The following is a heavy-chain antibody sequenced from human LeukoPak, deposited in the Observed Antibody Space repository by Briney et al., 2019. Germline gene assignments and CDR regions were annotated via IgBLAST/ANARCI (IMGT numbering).Heavy chain of an antibody. CDR2: FSWTSGRI. V-gene: IGHV3-9*01. CDR1: GFTFDDYA. D-gene: IGHD3-10*01. CDR3: TKAYGSGSYTSPFDY. J-gene: IGHJ4*02. Sequence: GGSLRLSCAVSGFTFDDYAMHWVRQAPGKGLEWVSGFSWTSGRIGYADSVKGRFTISRDNAKNSLYLQMTSLRPEDTAFYYCTKAYGSGSYTSPFDYWGQGTLVTVSS.